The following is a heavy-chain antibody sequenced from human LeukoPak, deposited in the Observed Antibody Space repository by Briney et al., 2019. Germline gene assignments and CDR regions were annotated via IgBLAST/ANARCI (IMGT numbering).Heavy chain of an antibody. CDR1: GYTFTGYY. Sequence: ASVKVSCKASGYTFTGYYMHWVRQAPGQGLEWMGWINPNSGGTNYAQKFQGRVTMTRDMSISTAYMELSRLRSDDTAVYYCARDPGDSSGYYYPFDYWGQGTLVTVSS. CDR3: ARDPGDSSGYYYPFDY. J-gene: IGHJ4*02. V-gene: IGHV1-2*02. D-gene: IGHD3-22*01. CDR2: INPNSGGT.